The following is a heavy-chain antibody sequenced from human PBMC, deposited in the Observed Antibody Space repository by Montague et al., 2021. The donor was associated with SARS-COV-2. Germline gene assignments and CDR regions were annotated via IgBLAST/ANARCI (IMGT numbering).Heavy chain of an antibody. CDR2: IDWDDDK. Sequence: PALVKPTQTLTLTCTFSGFSLSTSGMCVSWIRQPPGKALEWLALIDWDDDKYYSTSLKTRLTISKDTSKNQVVLTMTNMDPVDKATYYCARIRYDILTGYYYGMDVWGQGTTVTVSS. D-gene: IGHD3-9*01. CDR3: ARIRYDILTGYYYGMDV. J-gene: IGHJ6*02. CDR1: GFSLSTSGMC. V-gene: IGHV2-70*01.